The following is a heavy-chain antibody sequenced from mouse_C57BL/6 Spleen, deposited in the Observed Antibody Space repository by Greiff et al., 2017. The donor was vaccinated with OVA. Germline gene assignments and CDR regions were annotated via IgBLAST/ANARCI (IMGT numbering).Heavy chain of an antibody. J-gene: IGHJ4*01. V-gene: IGHV1-18*01. CDR1: GYTFTDYN. CDR3: VGYYDYYYAMDY. D-gene: IGHD2-4*01. CDR2: IHPNNGGT. Sequence: VQLQQSGPELVKPGASVKIPCKASGYTFTDYNMDWVKQSHGKSLEWIGDIHPNNGGTIYNQKFKGKATLTVDKSSSTAYMELRSLTSDDTAVYYCVGYYDYYYAMDYWGQGTSVTVSS.